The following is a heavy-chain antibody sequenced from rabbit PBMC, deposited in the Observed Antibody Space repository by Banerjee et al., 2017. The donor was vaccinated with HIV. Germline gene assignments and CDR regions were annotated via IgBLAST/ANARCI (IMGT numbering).Heavy chain of an antibody. CDR1: GFSFSSGYD. CDR3: ARGTSSGYWGISL. Sequence: QSLEESGGDLVKPGASLTLTCTASGFSFSSGYDMCWVRQAPGKGLEWIGCIYAGGSGSTYYATWAKGRFTISKTSSTTVTLQMTSLTAADTATYFCARGTSSGYWGISLWGQGTLVTVS. J-gene: IGHJ6*01. CDR2: IYAGGSGST. D-gene: IGHD1-1*01. V-gene: IGHV1S40*01.